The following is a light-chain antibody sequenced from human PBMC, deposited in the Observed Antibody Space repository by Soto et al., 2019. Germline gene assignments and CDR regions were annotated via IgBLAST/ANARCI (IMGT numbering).Light chain of an antibody. CDR2: EVS. CDR3: SSYTSSSPVV. V-gene: IGLV2-14*01. CDR1: SSDVGGYNY. J-gene: IGLJ2*01. Sequence: QSALTQPASVSGSPGQSITISCTGTSSDVGGYNYVSWYQQHPGKAPKLMIYEVSNRPSGVSNRFSGSKSGNTASLTISGLQAEDEADYYCSSYTSSSPVVFGGGNKVTVL.